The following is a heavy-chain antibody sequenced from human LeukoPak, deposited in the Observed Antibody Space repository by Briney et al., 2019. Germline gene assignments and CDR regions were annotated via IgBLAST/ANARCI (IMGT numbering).Heavy chain of an antibody. CDR1: GFTFSSYG. Sequence: GGYLRLSCAASGFTFSSYGMHWVRQAPGKGLEWVAVIWYDGSNKYYADSVKGRFTISRDNSKNTLYLQMNSLRAEDTAVYYCARDSASIGHNDAFDIWGQGTMVTVSS. D-gene: IGHD1-1*01. CDR3: ARDSASIGHNDAFDI. CDR2: IWYDGSNK. V-gene: IGHV3-33*01. J-gene: IGHJ3*02.